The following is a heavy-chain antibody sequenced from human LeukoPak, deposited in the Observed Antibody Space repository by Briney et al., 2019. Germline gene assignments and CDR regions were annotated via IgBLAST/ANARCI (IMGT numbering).Heavy chain of an antibody. D-gene: IGHD5-12*01. Sequence: GGSLRLSCAASGFTFSSYSMNWVRQAPGKGLEWVSSISSSSSYIYYADSVKGRFTISRDNAKNSLYLQMNSLRAEDTAVYYCARVNRGYSGYDWGYYFDYWGQGTLVTVSS. CDR1: GFTFSSYS. J-gene: IGHJ4*02. CDR3: ARVNRGYSGYDWGYYFDY. V-gene: IGHV3-21*01. CDR2: ISSSSSYI.